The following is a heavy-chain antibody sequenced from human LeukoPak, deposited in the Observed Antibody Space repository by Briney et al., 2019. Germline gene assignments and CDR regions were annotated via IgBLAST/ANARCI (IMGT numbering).Heavy chain of an antibody. J-gene: IGHJ4*02. Sequence: GGSLRLSCAASGFTFSSYAMTWVRQAPGKGLEWVSHIRSSGADIRYADSVKGRFTISRDDAKNSLSLQMNSLRAEDTAVYYCARDKDWAFDYWGQGTLVTVSS. CDR3: ARDKDWAFDY. CDR2: IRSSGADI. CDR1: GFTFSSYA. D-gene: IGHD3/OR15-3a*01. V-gene: IGHV3-21*05.